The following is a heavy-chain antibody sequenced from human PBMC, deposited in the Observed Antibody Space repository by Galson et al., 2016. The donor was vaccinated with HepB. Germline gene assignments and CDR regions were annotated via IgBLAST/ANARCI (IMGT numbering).Heavy chain of an antibody. CDR3: AGRHSQWPH. Sequence: SLRLSCAASGFMVSSTYVSWVRQAPGKGLEWVSVIYSSGNTYYADSVKGRFTISRDNSKNTLGLQMNSLRAEDTAVYYCAGRHSQWPHWGQGTLVTVSS. D-gene: IGHD6-19*01. J-gene: IGHJ4*02. CDR2: IYSSGNT. V-gene: IGHV3-53*01. CDR1: GFMVSSTY.